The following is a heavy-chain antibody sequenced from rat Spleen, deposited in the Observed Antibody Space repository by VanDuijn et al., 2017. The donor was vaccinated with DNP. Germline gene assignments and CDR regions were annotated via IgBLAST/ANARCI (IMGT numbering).Heavy chain of an antibody. CDR1: GFTFNNYW. CDR2: ITSSGGST. D-gene: IGHD1-1*01. Sequence: EVQLVESGGDLVQPGRSLKLSCVASGFTFNNYWMTWIRQVPGKGLEWVASITSSGGSTYYPDSVKGRFTISRDNAKNTLYLQMNSLRSEDTATYYCASGAYYSGDDWYFDFWGPGTMVTVSS. CDR3: ASGAYYSGDDWYFDF. J-gene: IGHJ1*01. V-gene: IGHV5-31*01.